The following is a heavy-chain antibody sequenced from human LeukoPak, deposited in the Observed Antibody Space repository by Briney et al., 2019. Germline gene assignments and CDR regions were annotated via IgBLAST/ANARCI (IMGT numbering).Heavy chain of an antibody. CDR3: ARGGPQTPHQHFDH. Sequence: PGGSLRLSCAASGFTFSDYYMSWIRQAPGKGLEWVSFISATASTIYDADSVKGRFTISRDNAKNSLFLQMNSLRAEDTAVYYCARGGPQTPHQHFDHWGQGTLVTVSS. CDR1: GFTFSDYY. V-gene: IGHV3-11*04. CDR2: ISATASTI. J-gene: IGHJ4*02.